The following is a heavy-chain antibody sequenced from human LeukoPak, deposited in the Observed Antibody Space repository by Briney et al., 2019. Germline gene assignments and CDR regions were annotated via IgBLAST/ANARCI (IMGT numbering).Heavy chain of an antibody. J-gene: IGHJ4*02. D-gene: IGHD3-10*01. CDR2: ISYDGSNK. V-gene: IGHV3-33*05. CDR3: AGWGGDYYFDY. Sequence: GGSLRLSCAASGFTFSSYGMHWVRQAPGKGLEWVAVISYDGSNKYYADSVKGRFTISRDNAKNSPYLQMNSLRAEDTAVYYCAGWGGDYYFDYWGQGTLVTVSS. CDR1: GFTFSSYG.